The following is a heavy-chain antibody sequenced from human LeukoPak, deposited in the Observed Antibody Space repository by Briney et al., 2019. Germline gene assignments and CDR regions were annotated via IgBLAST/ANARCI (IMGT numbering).Heavy chain of an antibody. CDR1: GFTFSSYE. Sequence: PGGSLRLSCAASGFTFSSYEMNWVRQAPGKGLEWVSYISSSGSTIYYADSVKGRFTISRDNAKNSLYLQMNSLRAEDTAVYYCAGVYYYGSGSYYRGYFDYWGQGTLVTVSS. V-gene: IGHV3-48*03. J-gene: IGHJ4*02. CDR2: ISSSGSTI. D-gene: IGHD3-10*01. CDR3: AGVYYYGSGSYYRGYFDY.